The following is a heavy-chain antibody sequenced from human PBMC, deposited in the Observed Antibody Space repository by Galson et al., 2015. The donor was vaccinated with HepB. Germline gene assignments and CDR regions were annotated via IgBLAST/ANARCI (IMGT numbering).Heavy chain of an antibody. CDR2: IKLDGSEK. CDR3: ARVNSEYYSDFSDACEI. V-gene: IGHV3-7*03. J-gene: IGHJ3*02. Sequence: SLRLSCAASGFTFTNYWMNWFRQAPGKGLEWVASIKLDGSEKYYLDSVEGRFSTSRANTKKSLYLQMNTLRAEDTAVYYCARVNSEYYSDFSDACEIWGKGTLFTVSS. CDR1: GFTFTNYW. D-gene: IGHD4-11*01.